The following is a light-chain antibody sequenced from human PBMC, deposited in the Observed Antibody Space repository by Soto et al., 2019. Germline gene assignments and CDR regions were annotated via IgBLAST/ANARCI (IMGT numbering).Light chain of an antibody. V-gene: IGKV1-17*03. J-gene: IGKJ2*01. CDR2: DTS. Sequence: DVQMTQSPSAMSASVGDRVTITCRASQDIRRFVAWFQQKPGKAPERLIYDTSTLQVGVPSRFSGGGSGTEFTLAISGLQPEEFATYYCLQHNSYPYTFGQGTKLEIK. CDR1: QDIRRF. CDR3: LQHNSYPYT.